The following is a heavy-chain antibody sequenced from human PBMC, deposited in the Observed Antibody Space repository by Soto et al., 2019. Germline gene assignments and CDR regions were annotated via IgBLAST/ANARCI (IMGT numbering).Heavy chain of an antibody. D-gene: IGHD6-13*01. CDR2: IYYSGST. Sequence: PSETLSLTCTVSGGSISSYYWSWIRQPPGKGLEWIGYIYYSGSTNYNPSLKSRVTISVDTSKNQFSLKLSSVTAADTAVYYCARDGYGSPYNWFDPWGQGTLVTLSS. V-gene: IGHV4-59*01. CDR3: ARDGYGSPYNWFDP. CDR1: GGSISSYY. J-gene: IGHJ5*02.